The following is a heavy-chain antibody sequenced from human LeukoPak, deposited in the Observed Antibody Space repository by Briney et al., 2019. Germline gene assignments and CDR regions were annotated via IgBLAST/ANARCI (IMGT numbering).Heavy chain of an antibody. Sequence: PGGSLRLSCAASGFTYSSYSMNWVRQAPGKGLEWVSYISSSSNTIYYADSVKGRFTISRDNAKNSLYLQMNSLRAEDTAVYYSARDKGWSYTTHFDYWGQGTLVTVSS. J-gene: IGHJ4*02. D-gene: IGHD1-26*01. CDR2: ISSSSNTI. V-gene: IGHV3-48*01. CDR1: GFTYSSYS. CDR3: ARDKGWSYTTHFDY.